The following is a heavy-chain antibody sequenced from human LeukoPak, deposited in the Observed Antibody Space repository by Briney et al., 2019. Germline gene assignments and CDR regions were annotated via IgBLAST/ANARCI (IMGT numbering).Heavy chain of an antibody. J-gene: IGHJ4*02. V-gene: IGHV4-59*01. Sequence: PSETLSLTCTVSGGSISSYYWSWSRQPPGRGLEWIGYIYYSGSTNYNPSLKSRVTISVDTSKNQFSLKLSSVTAADTAVYYCARRNKFSSGWFVIDYWGQGTPVTVSS. CDR2: IYYSGST. CDR1: GGSISSYY. D-gene: IGHD6-19*01. CDR3: ARRNKFSSGWFVIDY.